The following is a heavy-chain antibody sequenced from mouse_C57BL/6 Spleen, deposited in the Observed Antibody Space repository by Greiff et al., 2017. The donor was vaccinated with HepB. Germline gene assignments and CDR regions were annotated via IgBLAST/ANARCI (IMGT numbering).Heavy chain of an antibody. D-gene: IGHD4-1*01. Sequence: EVQLQESGPGLVKPSQSLSLTCSVTGYSITSGYYWNWIRQFPGNKLEWMGYISYDGSNNYNPSLKNRISITLDTSKNQFFLKLNSVTTEDTATYYCARSELGVFDYWGQGTTLTVSS. CDR2: ISYDGSN. CDR3: ARSELGVFDY. CDR1: GYSITSGYY. J-gene: IGHJ2*01. V-gene: IGHV3-6*01.